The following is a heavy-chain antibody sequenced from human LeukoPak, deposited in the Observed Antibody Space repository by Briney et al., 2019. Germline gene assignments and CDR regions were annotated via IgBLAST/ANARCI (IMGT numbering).Heavy chain of an antibody. J-gene: IGHJ1*01. Sequence: GGSLRLSCAASGFTFSDYYMSWIRQAPGKGLEWVSYISSSGSTIYYADSVKGRFTISRDNAKNSLYLQMNSLRAEDTAVYYCARGQSGSYYFTYRAEYFQHWGQGTLVTVSS. CDR1: GFTFSDYY. V-gene: IGHV3-11*01. D-gene: IGHD1-26*01. CDR3: ARGQSGSYYFTYRAEYFQH. CDR2: ISSSGSTI.